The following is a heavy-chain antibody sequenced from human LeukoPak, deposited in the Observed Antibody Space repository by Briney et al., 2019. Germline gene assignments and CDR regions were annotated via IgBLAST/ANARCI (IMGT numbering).Heavy chain of an antibody. D-gene: IGHD3-10*01. Sequence: ETLSLTCAVYGGSFSGYYWSWIRQPPGKGLEWIGEINHSGSTNYNPSLKSRVTISVDTSKNQFSLKLSSVTAADTAVYYCARHAYGSGSYYSRYYYYYGMDVWGQGTTVTVSS. J-gene: IGHJ6*02. CDR1: GGSFSGYY. CDR3: ARHAYGSGSYYSRYYYYYGMDV. CDR2: INHSGST. V-gene: IGHV4-34*01.